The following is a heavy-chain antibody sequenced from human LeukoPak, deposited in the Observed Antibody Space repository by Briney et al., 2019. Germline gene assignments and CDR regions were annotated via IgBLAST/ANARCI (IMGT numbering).Heavy chain of an antibody. CDR1: GFTFSNHG. CDR3: ARDLAWGAFDY. Sequence: GGSLRLSCAASGFTFSNHGMNWVRQAPGKGLEWLSGISPRGGGTYYADSVKGRFTISRDDSKNTLYLQMNSLRDEDTAVYYCARDLAWGAFDYWGQGTLVTVSS. CDR2: ISPRGGGT. D-gene: IGHD7-27*01. J-gene: IGHJ4*02. V-gene: IGHV3-23*01.